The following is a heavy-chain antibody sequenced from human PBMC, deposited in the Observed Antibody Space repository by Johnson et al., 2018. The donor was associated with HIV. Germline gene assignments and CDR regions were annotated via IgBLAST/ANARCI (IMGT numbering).Heavy chain of an antibody. CDR2: ITSTGITV. V-gene: IGHV3-11*04. D-gene: IGHD3-10*01. J-gene: IGHJ3*01. Sequence: QVQLVESGGGLVQPGGSLKLSCAVSGFTFSDHYMSWIRQAPGKGLEWVSYITSTGITVYYAASVKGRFTISRDNAKNSVYLQMNSLEADDTAVYYCARAPEVRGVDAFDVWGQGTMVTVSS. CDR3: ARAPEVRGVDAFDV. CDR1: GFTFSDHY.